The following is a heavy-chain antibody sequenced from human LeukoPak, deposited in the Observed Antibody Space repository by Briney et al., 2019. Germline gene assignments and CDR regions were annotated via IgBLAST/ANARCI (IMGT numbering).Heavy chain of an antibody. CDR3: AGLQQQLRNRAGLDY. Sequence: SETLSLTCAVYGGSFSGYYWSWIRQPPGKGLEWIGEINHSGSTNYNPSLKSRVTISVDTSKNQFSLKLSSVTAADTAVYYCAGLQQQLRNRAGLDYWGQGTLVTVSS. J-gene: IGHJ4*02. V-gene: IGHV4-34*01. CDR2: INHSGST. D-gene: IGHD6-13*01. CDR1: GGSFSGYY.